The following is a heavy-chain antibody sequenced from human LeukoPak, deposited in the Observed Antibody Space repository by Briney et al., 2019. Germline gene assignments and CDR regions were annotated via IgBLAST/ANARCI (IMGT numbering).Heavy chain of an antibody. CDR2: IYSSGST. J-gene: IGHJ3*01. CDR1: GGSINAYY. CDR3: ARQPGGTAAFDL. Sequence: SETLSLTCSVSGGSINAYYWSCSRQPPGKGLEWIAYIYSSGSTNYNPSLKSRVTISVDTSKNQFSLTLSSVTAADTAVYYCARQPGGTAAFDLWGQGTMVTVSS. V-gene: IGHV4-59*08. D-gene: IGHD1-14*01.